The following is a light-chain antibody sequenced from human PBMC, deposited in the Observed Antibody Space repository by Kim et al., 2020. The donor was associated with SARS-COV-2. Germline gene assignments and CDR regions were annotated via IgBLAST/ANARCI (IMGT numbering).Light chain of an antibody. CDR3: QSYDSSNQV. CDR1: GGSIASNY. Sequence: GSPGIISCTRSGGSIASNYVQWYQQRPGSAPTTVIYEDNQRPSGVPDRFSGSIDSSSNSASLTISGLKTEDEADYYCQSYDSSNQVFGGGTQLTVL. V-gene: IGLV6-57*03. CDR2: EDN. J-gene: IGLJ3*02.